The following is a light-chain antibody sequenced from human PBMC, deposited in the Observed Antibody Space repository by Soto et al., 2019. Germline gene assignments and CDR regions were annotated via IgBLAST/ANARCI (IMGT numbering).Light chain of an antibody. CDR1: SSDVGGYNY. CDR3: ISYTSSSTWV. V-gene: IGLV2-14*01. J-gene: IGLJ3*02. CDR2: EVS. Sequence: QSALTQPASVSGSPGQSVTISCTGTSSDVGGYNYVSWYQQHPGKAPKLMIYEVSNRPSGVSNRFFGSKSGNTASLTVPGIQAEDEADYYCISYTSSSTWVFGGGTKLTVL.